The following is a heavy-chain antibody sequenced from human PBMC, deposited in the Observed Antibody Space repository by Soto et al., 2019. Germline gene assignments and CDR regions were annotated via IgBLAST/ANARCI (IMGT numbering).Heavy chain of an antibody. CDR3: AKGRSYYYYYGVDV. Sequence: GGSLRLSCAASGFTFSSYAMSWVRQAPGKGLEWVSAISGSGCSTYYADSVKGRFTISRDNSKNTLYLQMNSLRAEDTALYYCAKGRSYYYYYGVDVWGQGTTVTVSS. J-gene: IGHJ6*02. CDR2: ISGSGCST. V-gene: IGHV3-23*01. CDR1: GFTFSSYA.